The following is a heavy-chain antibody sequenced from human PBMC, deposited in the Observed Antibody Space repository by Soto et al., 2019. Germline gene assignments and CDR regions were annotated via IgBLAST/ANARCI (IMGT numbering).Heavy chain of an antibody. Sequence: QVQLQESGPGLVKPSQTLSLTCTVSGGSISSGDYYWSWIRQPPGKGLEWIGYIYYSGSTSYNPSLQSRVTKSVDTSKNQFSLKLSSVTAADTGVYYCARVGGFGATTIDYWGQGTLVTVSS. CDR2: IYYSGST. D-gene: IGHD3-10*01. V-gene: IGHV4-30-4*01. J-gene: IGHJ4*02. CDR3: ARVGGFGATTIDY. CDR1: GGSISSGDYY.